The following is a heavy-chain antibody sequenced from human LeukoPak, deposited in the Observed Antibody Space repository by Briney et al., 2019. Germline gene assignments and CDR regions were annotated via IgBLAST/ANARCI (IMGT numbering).Heavy chain of an antibody. D-gene: IGHD5-12*01. CDR1: GGSISSINW. V-gene: IGHV4-4*02. CDR2: IYHSGST. CDR3: ASSIRYSGYEADY. J-gene: IGHJ4*02. Sequence: PSGTLSLTCAVSGGSISSINWWSWVRQPPGKGLEWIGEIYHSGSTNYNPSLKSRVTISVDKSKNQFSLKLSSVTAADTAVYYCASSIRYSGYEADYWGQGTLVTVSS.